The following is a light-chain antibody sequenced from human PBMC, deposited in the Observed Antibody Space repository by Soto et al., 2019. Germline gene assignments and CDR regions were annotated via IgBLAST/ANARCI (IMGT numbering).Light chain of an antibody. J-gene: IGKJ4*01. CDR3: QQYGSYPFT. V-gene: IGKV3-20*01. CDR1: QSVSNSY. CDR2: GAS. Sequence: EIVLTQSPGTLSLSPGERATLSCRASQSVSNSYLAWYQQKPGQAPRLLIYGASSRATGIPDRFSGSGSGTDFTLTISRLEPEDFAVYYCQQYGSYPFTFGGGTTVEIK.